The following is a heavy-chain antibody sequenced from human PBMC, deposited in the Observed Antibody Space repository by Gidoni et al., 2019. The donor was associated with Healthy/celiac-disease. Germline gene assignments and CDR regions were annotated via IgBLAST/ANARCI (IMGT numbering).Heavy chain of an antibody. J-gene: IGHJ6*02. CDR2: IRYDGSNK. Sequence: QVHLVESGGGVVQPGVSLRLSCAASGFTFSSYGMHWVRQAPGKGLEWVAFIRYDGSNKYYADSVKGRFTITRDNSKNTLYLQMNSLRAEDTAVYYCAKDLDYYYYGMDVWGQGTTVTVSS. CDR3: AKDLDYYYYGMDV. V-gene: IGHV3-30*02. CDR1: GFTFSSYG. D-gene: IGHD3-16*01.